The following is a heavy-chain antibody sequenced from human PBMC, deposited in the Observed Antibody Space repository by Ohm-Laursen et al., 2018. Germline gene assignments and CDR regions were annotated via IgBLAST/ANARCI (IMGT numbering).Heavy chain of an antibody. J-gene: IGHJ4*02. CDR3: ARSRAHYYDSSGYLPDY. V-gene: IGHV4-4*07. CDR1: GGSISSYY. D-gene: IGHD3-22*01. CDR2: IYSSGST. Sequence: SETLSLTCTVSGGSISSYYWSWIRQPAGEGLEWIGRIYSSGSTDYNPSLKSRVTLSVDTSKNQFSLKLTSVAAADTAVYYCARSRAHYYDSSGYLPDYWGQGTLVTVSS.